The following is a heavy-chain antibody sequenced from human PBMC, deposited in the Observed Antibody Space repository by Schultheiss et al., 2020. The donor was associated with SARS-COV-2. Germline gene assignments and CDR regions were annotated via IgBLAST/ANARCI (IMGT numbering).Heavy chain of an antibody. J-gene: IGHJ4*02. D-gene: IGHD1-26*01. V-gene: IGHV3-23*01. CDR3: ARVVYTGSGSYGGFDY. CDR1: GFTFSSYS. CDR2: ISGSGGST. Sequence: GSLRLSCAASGFTFSSYSMNWVRQAPGKGLEWVSGISGSGGSTYYADSVKGRFSISRDNSKNTLYLQMNSLRPEDTAVYYCARVVYTGSGSYGGFDYWGQGTLVTVSS.